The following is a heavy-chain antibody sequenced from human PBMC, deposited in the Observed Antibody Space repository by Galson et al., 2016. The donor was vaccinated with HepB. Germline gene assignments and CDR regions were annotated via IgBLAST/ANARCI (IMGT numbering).Heavy chain of an antibody. D-gene: IGHD3-10*01. CDR1: GFSLSSSGMS. CDR3: TRSMWFVTYYFDY. J-gene: IGHJ4*02. CDR2: IDWTDIK. V-gene: IGHV2-70*01. Sequence: PALVKPTQTLTLTCTFSGFSLSSSGMSVSWIRQPPGKALEWLALIDWTDIKYYNISLRTRLTISKATSTNPVVLTMTNVDPADTATYYCTRSMWFVTYYFDYWGRGTLVTVSS.